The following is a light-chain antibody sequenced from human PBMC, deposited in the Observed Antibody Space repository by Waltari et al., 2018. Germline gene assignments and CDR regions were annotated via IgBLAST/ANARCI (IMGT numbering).Light chain of an antibody. CDR3: SSFSSGSTPVV. V-gene: IGLV2-14*03. Sequence: QSVLTQPASVSGSPGQSITISCTGTSSDVGSYNFVSWYQQHPGKAPKLIIFNGSNRPSGVSNRFSCSKSGNTASLTISGLQAEDEADFYCSSFSSGSTPVVFGGGTMLTVL. J-gene: IGLJ2*01. CDR2: NGS. CDR1: SSDVGSYNF.